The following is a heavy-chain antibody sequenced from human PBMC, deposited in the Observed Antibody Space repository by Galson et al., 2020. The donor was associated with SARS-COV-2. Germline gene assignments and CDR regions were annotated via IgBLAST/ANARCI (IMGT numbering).Heavy chain of an antibody. V-gene: IGHV1-18*01. CDR3: ARDHRGSGSYLFDY. Sequence: ASVKVSCKAFGYTFTNYGVSWVRQAPGQGLEWMGWISGYNSKTHYAQTLQGRVIMTTDISTSTVYMELRSLTSDDTAVYYCARDHRGSGSYLFDYWGQGTVVTVSS. D-gene: IGHD1-26*01. J-gene: IGHJ4*02. CDR1: GYTFTNYG. CDR2: ISGYNSKT.